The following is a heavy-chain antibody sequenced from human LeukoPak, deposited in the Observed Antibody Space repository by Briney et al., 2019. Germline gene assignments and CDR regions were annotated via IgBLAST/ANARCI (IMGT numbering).Heavy chain of an antibody. V-gene: IGHV4-38-2*02. CDR2: IYYSGST. CDR3: ARRNGLVAAAGLSDY. D-gene: IGHD6-13*01. J-gene: IGHJ4*02. Sequence: PSETLSLTCTVSGYSISSGYYWGWIRQPPGKGLEWIGSIYYSGSTYYNPSLKSRVTISVDTSKNQFSLKLSSVTAADTAVYYCARRNGLVAAAGLSDYWGQGTLVTVSS. CDR1: GYSISSGYY.